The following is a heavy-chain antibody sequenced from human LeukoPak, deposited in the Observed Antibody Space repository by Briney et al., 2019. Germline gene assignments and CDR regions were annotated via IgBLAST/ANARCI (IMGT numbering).Heavy chain of an antibody. CDR2: INSDGRSR. Sequence: GGTLRLSCAASGFTFSNYWMHWVRQAPGNRLVWVSRINSDGRSRSYADCVRGRFTISRDNAKTTLYMQMNGLSAEDTAVYCCAPTWFDPWGQGTLVTVSS. V-gene: IGHV3-74*01. CDR1: GFTFSNYW. CDR3: APTWFDP. J-gene: IGHJ5*02.